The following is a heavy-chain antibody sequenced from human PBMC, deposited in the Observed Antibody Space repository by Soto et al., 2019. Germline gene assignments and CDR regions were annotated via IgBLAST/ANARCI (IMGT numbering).Heavy chain of an antibody. CDR3: ASHSYGYFYYYGMDV. V-gene: IGHV4-34*01. CDR1: GGSFSGYY. Sequence: SETLSLTCAVYGGSFSGYYWSWIRQPPGKGLEWIGEINHSGSTNYNPSLKSRVTISVDTSKNQFSLKLSSVTAADTAVYYCASHSYGYFYYYGMDVWGQGNPGHRLL. D-gene: IGHD5-18*01. CDR2: INHSGST. J-gene: IGHJ6*02.